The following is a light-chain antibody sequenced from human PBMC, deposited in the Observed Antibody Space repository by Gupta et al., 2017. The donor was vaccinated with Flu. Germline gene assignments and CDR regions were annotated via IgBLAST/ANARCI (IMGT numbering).Light chain of an antibody. Sequence: QLVLTQSPSASASLGASVKLTCTLSSRHSTYAIAWHQQRPEKGPRSLMRFNSDGSHTKGDGIPDRCSGSASGAERSITIFSLQSDDESYYDCQNWGNGIPKVFGGGTKLTVL. CDR2: FNSDGSH. J-gene: IGLJ3*02. CDR1: SRHSTYA. CDR3: QNWGNGIPKV. V-gene: IGLV4-69*01.